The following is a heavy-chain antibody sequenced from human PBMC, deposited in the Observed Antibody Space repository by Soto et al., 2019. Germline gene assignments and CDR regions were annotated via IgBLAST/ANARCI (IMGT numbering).Heavy chain of an antibody. Sequence: QVQLVQSGAEVKKPGSSVKVSCKASGGTFSSYTISWVRQAPGQGLEWMGRIIPILGIANYAQKFQGRVTITADKSTGTAYMEWSSLRCEDTAVYYCAMEYCSSTSCYREYWGQGTLVTVSS. CDR1: GGTFSSYT. D-gene: IGHD2-2*02. CDR2: IIPILGIA. J-gene: IGHJ1*01. V-gene: IGHV1-69*02. CDR3: AMEYCSSTSCYREY.